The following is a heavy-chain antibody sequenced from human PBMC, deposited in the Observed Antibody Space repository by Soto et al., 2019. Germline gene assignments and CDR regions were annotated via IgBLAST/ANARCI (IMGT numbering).Heavy chain of an antibody. CDR1: GFTFSSYV. Sequence: QVQLVESGGGVVQPGRSLRLSRAASGFTFSSYVMHWVRQAPGRGLEWVSAISYDGSSEYFADSVKGRFIISRDNSKNTLYLQMNSLRADDTAVYYCAKGGVVGDTGIDYWGQGILVTVSS. D-gene: IGHD1-26*01. CDR3: AKGGVVGDTGIDY. CDR2: ISYDGSSE. V-gene: IGHV3-30*18. J-gene: IGHJ4*02.